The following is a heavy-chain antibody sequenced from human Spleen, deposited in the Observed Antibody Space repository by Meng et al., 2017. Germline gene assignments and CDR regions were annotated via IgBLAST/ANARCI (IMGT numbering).Heavy chain of an antibody. Sequence: GASLKISCASSGFTLSDYAMFWVRQAPGKGLEWVSFISPDGSNQDYADSVKGRFVISRDNSQNTLDLQMSSLKLEDSAIYYCASTHLWVSDEYYFDYWGQGTLVTVSS. CDR2: ISPDGSNQ. CDR1: GFTLSDYA. V-gene: IGHV3-30*09. CDR3: ASTHLWVSDEYYFDY. D-gene: IGHD3-16*01. J-gene: IGHJ4*02.